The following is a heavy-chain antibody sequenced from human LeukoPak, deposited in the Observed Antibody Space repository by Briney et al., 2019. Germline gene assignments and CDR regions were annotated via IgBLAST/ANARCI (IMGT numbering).Heavy chain of an antibody. J-gene: IGHJ4*02. Sequence: ASVKVSCKASGYTFTSYGISWVRQAPGQGLEWMGWISAYNGNTNYAQKLQGRVTMTTDTSTSTAYMELRSLRSDDTAVYYCARDSPYYDFWSGYYTGNYFDYWGQGTLVTVSS. V-gene: IGHV1-18*01. D-gene: IGHD3-3*01. CDR3: ARDSPYYDFWSGYYTGNYFDY. CDR2: ISAYNGNT. CDR1: GYTFTSYG.